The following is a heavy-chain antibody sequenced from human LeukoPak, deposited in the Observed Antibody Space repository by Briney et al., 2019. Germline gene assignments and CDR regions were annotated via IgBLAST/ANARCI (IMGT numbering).Heavy chain of an antibody. CDR2: MNPNSGNT. J-gene: IGHJ4*02. CDR3: ASCSGGSCYTTPFDY. V-gene: IGHV1-8*01. D-gene: IGHD2-15*01. CDR1: GYTFTSYD. Sequence: ASVKVSCKASGYTFTSYDINWVRQATGQGLEWMGWMNPNSGNTGHAQKFQGRVTMTRNTSISTAYMELRSLRSEDTAVYYCASCSGGSCYTTPFDYWGQGTLVTVSS.